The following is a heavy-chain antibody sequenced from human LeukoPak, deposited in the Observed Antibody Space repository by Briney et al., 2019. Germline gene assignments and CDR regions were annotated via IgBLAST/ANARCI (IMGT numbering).Heavy chain of an antibody. V-gene: IGHV7-4-1*02. CDR1: GYTFTSYA. CDR2: INTNTGNP. Sequence: GASVKVSCKASGYTFTSYAMNWVRQAPGQGLEWMGWINTNTGNPTYAQGFTGRFVFSLDTSVSTAYLQISSLKAEDTAVYYCARSIAGGIWQALDAFDIWGQGTMVTVSS. D-gene: IGHD3-16*01. CDR3: ARSIAGGIWQALDAFDI. J-gene: IGHJ3*02.